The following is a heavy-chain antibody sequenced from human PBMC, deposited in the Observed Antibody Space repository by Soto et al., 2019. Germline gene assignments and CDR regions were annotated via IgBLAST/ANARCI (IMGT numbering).Heavy chain of an antibody. Sequence: AGESLKISCKGSGYSFTTYWITWVRQVPGKGLEWMGRIDPSDSYANYSPSFQGHVTMSADKSISTAYLQWSSLKASDTAMYYCGRVRVDKAEGWFDPWGQGTPVTVSS. CDR2: IDPSDSYA. V-gene: IGHV5-10-1*01. J-gene: IGHJ5*02. CDR1: GYSFTTYW. D-gene: IGHD5-12*01. CDR3: GRVRVDKAEGWFDP.